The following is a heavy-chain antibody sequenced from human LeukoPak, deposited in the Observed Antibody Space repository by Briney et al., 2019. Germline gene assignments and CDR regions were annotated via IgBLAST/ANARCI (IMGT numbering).Heavy chain of an antibody. CDR2: IWYDGSNK. CDR3: ARDEGYSSSLEFDY. D-gene: IGHD6-6*01. V-gene: IGHV3-33*08. CDR1: GFTFRTYA. Sequence: GRSLRLSCAASGFTFRTYAMHWVRQAPGKGLEWVAVIWYDGSNKYYADSVKGRFTISRDNSKNTLYLQMNSLRAEDTAVYYCARDEGYSSSLEFDYWGQGTLVTVSS. J-gene: IGHJ4*02.